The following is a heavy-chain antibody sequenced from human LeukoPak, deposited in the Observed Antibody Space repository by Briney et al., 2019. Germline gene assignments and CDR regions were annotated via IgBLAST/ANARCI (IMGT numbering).Heavy chain of an antibody. J-gene: IGHJ4*02. CDR2: ISAYNGNT. CDR3: ARYYYGSGSYYNRLDY. Sequence: ASVKVSCKASGYTFTSYGISWVRQAPGQGLEWMGWISAYNGNTNYAQKLQGRVTMTTDTPTSTAYMELRSLRSDDTAVYYCARYYYGSGSYYNRLDYWGQGTLVTVSS. CDR1: GYTFTSYG. V-gene: IGHV1-18*01. D-gene: IGHD3-10*01.